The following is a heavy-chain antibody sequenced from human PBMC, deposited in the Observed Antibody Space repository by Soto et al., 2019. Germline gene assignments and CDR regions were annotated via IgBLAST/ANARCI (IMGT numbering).Heavy chain of an antibody. CDR3: ARDGAVRRFLEWSHERYYYYYGMDV. CDR1: GYTFTSYY. D-gene: IGHD3-3*01. J-gene: IGHJ6*02. CDR2: INPSGGGT. V-gene: IGHV1-46*01. Sequence: ASVKVSCKASGYTFTSYYMHWVRQAPGQGLEWMGIINPSGGGTSYAQKFQGRVTMTRDTSTSTVYMELSSPRSEDTAVYYCARDGAVRRFLEWSHERYYYYYGMDVWGQGTTVTVSS.